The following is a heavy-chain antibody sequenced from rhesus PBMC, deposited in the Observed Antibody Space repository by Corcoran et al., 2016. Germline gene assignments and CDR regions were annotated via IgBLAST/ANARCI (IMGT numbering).Heavy chain of an antibody. CDR3: ARASPCYGLDS. CDR2: IYVSSGST. J-gene: IGHJ6*01. Sequence: QVQLQESGPGVVKPSETLSLTCAVSGGSISSGYDWSWIRQPPGKGLEWMGYIYVSSGSTKYNPSIKNRVTISKDASKNQLFLKRSSVTAADTAGYHCARASPCYGLDSWGQGVVVTVSS. CDR1: GGSISSGYD. V-gene: IGHV4-76*01.